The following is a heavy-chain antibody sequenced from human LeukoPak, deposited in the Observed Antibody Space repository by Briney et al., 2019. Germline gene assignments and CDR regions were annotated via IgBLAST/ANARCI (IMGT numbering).Heavy chain of an antibody. J-gene: IGHJ3*02. D-gene: IGHD3-9*01. Sequence: ASGKLSCTAAGYSLITYGISWGRQAPGQGLGWKGWISTYNGNTNYAQKLESRDTVTTDTSTNTAYMELRRLRSDDTAVYYCERERKSSYDTLPGYYKSDAFDIWGQGTMVTVSS. V-gene: IGHV1-18*01. CDR1: GYSLITYG. CDR2: ISTYNGNT. CDR3: ERERKSSYDTLPGYYKSDAFDI.